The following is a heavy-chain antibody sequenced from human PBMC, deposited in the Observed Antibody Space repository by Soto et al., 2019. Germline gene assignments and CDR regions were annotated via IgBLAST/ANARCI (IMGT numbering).Heavy chain of an antibody. Sequence: SETLSLTCTVSGGSVSSESHYWSWIRQTPGKGLEWIGYIYYTGSTNYNPSLKGRVTMSVDTSRDQVSLRLRSVTRADTAVYYCVHHGGDPYYHAFWGQGILLTVS. CDR2: IYYTGST. J-gene: IGHJ4*01. V-gene: IGHV4-61*01. D-gene: IGHD4-17*01. CDR1: GGSVSSESHY. CDR3: VHHGGDPYYHAF.